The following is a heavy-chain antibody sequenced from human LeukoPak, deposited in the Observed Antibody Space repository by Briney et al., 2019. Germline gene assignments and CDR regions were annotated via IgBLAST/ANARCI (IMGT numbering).Heavy chain of an antibody. CDR1: GYTFTGYY. Sequence: ASVKVSCKASGYTFTGYYMHWVQQAPGQGLEWMGWINPNSGGTNYAQKFQGRVTMTRDTSISTAYMELSRLRSDDTAVYYCARELAGESSGYYYWGQGTLVTVSS. D-gene: IGHD3-22*01. CDR2: INPNSGGT. J-gene: IGHJ4*02. CDR3: ARELAGESSGYYY. V-gene: IGHV1-2*02.